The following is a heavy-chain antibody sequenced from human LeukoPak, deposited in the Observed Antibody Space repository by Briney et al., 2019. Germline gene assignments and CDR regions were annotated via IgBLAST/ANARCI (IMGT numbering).Heavy chain of an antibody. CDR1: GYSFTSYW. CDR3: ARITYYYDSSGYYYYYYYMDV. Sequence: GESLKISCKGSGYSFTSYWIGWVRQMPRKGLEWMGIIYPGDSDTRYSPSFQGQVTISADKSISTAYLQWSSLKASDTAMYYCARITYYYDSSGYYYYYYYMDVWGKGTTVTVSS. V-gene: IGHV5-51*01. D-gene: IGHD3-22*01. CDR2: IYPGDSDT. J-gene: IGHJ6*03.